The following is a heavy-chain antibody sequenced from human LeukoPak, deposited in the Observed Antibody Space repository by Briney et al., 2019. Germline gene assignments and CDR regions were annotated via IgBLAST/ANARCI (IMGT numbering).Heavy chain of an antibody. D-gene: IGHD7-27*01. CDR2: ITRSGG. V-gene: IGHV3-11*01. Sequence: GGSLRLSCVASGFTFSNYYMSWGRQAPGKGLEWLSYITRSGGFYADSVKGRFTISRDNAKNSLYLQMNSLRFEDTAVYYCARDGDTTSKVDYLGQGTLVTVSS. CDR3: ARDGDTTSKVDY. CDR1: GFTFSNYY. J-gene: IGHJ4*02.